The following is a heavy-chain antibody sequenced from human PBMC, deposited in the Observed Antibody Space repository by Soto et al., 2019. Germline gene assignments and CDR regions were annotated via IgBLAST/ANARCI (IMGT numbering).Heavy chain of an antibody. CDR1: GFSLINNG. CDR2: ISYDGNNK. D-gene: IGHD3-22*01. Sequence: GGSLRLSCAASGFSLINNGMHWVRQAPGKGLEWVAVISYDGNNKYYADSVKGRFTISRDNSKNTVYLEMNSLRAEDTAMYYCAKGGSGNYLTYYYYYGMDVWGQGTTVTVSS. CDR3: AKGGSGNYLTYYYYYGMDV. V-gene: IGHV3-30*18. J-gene: IGHJ6*02.